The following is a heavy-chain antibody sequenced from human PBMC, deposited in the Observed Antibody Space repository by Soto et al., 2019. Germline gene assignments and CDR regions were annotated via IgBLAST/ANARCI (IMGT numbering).Heavy chain of an antibody. V-gene: IGHV3-23*01. CDR2: ISYSADKT. D-gene: IGHD1-7*01. CDR3: ARRARTATTNCGAFDV. Sequence: EVQLLESGGGLVQPGGSLRLSCAASGFTFNTYVMNWVRQAPGKGLEWVSTISYSADKTHYADSVKGRFTISRDNSRDTLFLQTNSLRANDAAVYYCARRARTATTNCGAFDVRGQGTMVSVSS. CDR1: GFTFNTYV. J-gene: IGHJ3*01.